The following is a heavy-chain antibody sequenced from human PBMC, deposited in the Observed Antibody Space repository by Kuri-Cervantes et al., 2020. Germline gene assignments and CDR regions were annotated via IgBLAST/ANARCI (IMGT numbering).Heavy chain of an antibody. CDR1: GFTFSSYG. D-gene: IGHD6-6*01. CDR3: ARRGGTYSSSDYSYYYMDV. V-gene: IGHV3-30*02. CDR2: IRYDGSNK. Sequence: GESLKISCAASGFTFSSYGMHWVRQAPGKGLEWVAFIRYDGSNKYYADSVKGRFTISRDNSKNTLYLQMNSLRAEDTAVYYCARRGGTYSSSDYSYYYMDVWGKGTTVTVSS. J-gene: IGHJ6*03.